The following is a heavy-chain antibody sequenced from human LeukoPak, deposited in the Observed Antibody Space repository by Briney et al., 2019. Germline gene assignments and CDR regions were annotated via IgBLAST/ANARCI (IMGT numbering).Heavy chain of an antibody. V-gene: IGHV5-51*01. CDR3: ARQLTYYDSSGYCFDY. Sequence: GESLNISCKGSGYSFTGYWIGWVRQMPGKGLEWMGIIYPGDSDTRYSPSFQGQVTISADKSISTAYLQWSSLKASDTAMYYCARQLTYYDSSGYCFDYWGQGTLVTVSS. J-gene: IGHJ4*02. CDR2: IYPGDSDT. D-gene: IGHD3-22*01. CDR1: GYSFTGYW.